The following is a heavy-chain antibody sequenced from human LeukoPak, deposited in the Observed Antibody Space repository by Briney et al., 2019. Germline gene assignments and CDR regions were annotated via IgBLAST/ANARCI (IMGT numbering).Heavy chain of an antibody. CDR2: IYFSGST. V-gene: IGHV4-59*08. J-gene: IGHJ6*02. Sequence: SETQSLTCTVSGGSINTYYWSWIRQPPGKGLEWIGYIYFSGSTDYNPSLKSRVTISLDTPKNQISLSLSSVTAADTAVYYCARSYNNAGYFYYGMDVWGQGTTVTVSS. CDR1: GGSINTYY. CDR3: ARSYNNAGYFYYGMDV. D-gene: IGHD5-24*01.